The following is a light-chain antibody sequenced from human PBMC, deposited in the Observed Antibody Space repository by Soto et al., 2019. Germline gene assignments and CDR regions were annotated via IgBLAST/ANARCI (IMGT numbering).Light chain of an antibody. V-gene: IGKV3-15*01. CDR3: QQYNDWPRT. CDR2: GAS. J-gene: IGKJ1*01. CDR1: QSISTN. Sequence: EIEMTQSPATLSVSPGERVTLSCRASQSISTNLAWYQQKPGQAPRLLIYGASTRATGIPARFSGSGSGTEFTVTISSLQSEDFAVYYCQQYNDWPRTFGHGTKVEI.